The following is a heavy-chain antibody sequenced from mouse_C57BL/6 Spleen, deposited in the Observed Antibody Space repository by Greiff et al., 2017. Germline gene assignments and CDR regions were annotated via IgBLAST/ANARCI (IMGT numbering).Heavy chain of an antibody. J-gene: IGHJ4*01. Sequence: EVQRVESGGGLVKPGGSLKLSCAASGFTFSDYGMHWVRQAPEKGLEWVAYISSGSSTIYYADTVKGRFTISRDNAKNTLFLQMTSLRSEDTAMYYCASLYDGYHYAMDYWGQGTSVTVSS. CDR1: GFTFSDYG. CDR2: ISSGSSTI. D-gene: IGHD2-3*01. CDR3: ASLYDGYHYAMDY. V-gene: IGHV5-17*01.